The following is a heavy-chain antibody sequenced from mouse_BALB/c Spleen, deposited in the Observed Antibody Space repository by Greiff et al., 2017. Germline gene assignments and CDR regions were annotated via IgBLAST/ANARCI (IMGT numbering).Heavy chain of an antibody. CDR1: GYSITSGYY. D-gene: IGHD2-4*01. Sequence: EVKLVESGPGLVKPSQSLSLTCSVTGYSITSGYYWNWIRQFPGNKLEWMGYISYDGSNNYNPSLKNRISITRDTSKNQFFLKLNSVTTEDTATYYCAREDDYDNPFAYWGQGTLVTVSA. V-gene: IGHV3-6*02. CDR2: ISYDGSN. CDR3: AREDDYDNPFAY. J-gene: IGHJ3*01.